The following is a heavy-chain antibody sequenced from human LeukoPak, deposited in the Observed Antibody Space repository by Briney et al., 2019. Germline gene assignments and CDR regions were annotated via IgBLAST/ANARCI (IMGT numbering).Heavy chain of an antibody. CDR3: ARGYSSSTRTSCYLYPYYFDY. CDR1: GGSFTGYY. CDR2: INRSGST. Sequence: SETLSLTCAVYGGSFTGYYWSWIRQPPGKGLEWIGEINRSGSTNYNPSLKSRVTTSVDTSKNQFSLKVSSVTAADTAVYYCARGYSSSTRTSCYLYPYYFDYWGQGNVVTVSA. D-gene: IGHD2-2*01. J-gene: IGHJ4*02. V-gene: IGHV4-34*01.